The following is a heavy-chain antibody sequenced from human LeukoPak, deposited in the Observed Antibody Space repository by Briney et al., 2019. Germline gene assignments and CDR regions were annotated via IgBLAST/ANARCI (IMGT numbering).Heavy chain of an antibody. CDR2: ISGSGGST. J-gene: IGHJ6*03. V-gene: IGHV3-23*01. CDR3: AKYRYYSYYYYMDV. D-gene: IGHD4-11*01. CDR1: GITFSSYA. Sequence: PGGSLRLSCAASGITFSSYAMSWVRQAPGKGLEWVSAISGSGGSTYYADSVKGRITISRDNSKNTLYLQMNSLRAEDTAVYYCAKYRYYSYYYYMDVWGKGTTVTVSS.